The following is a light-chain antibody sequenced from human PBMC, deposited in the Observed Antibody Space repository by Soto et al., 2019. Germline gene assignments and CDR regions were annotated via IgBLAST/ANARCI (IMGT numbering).Light chain of an antibody. CDR2: DVN. CDR3: CSYAGSYTWV. Sequence: QSVLTQPASVSGSPGQSITISCTGTSSDIGAYNFVSWYQQHPGKAPKLMLYDVNIRPSGVSNRFSGSKSGNTASLTISGLQAEDEADYYCCSYAGSYTWVFGGGTKLTVL. CDR1: SSDIGAYNF. V-gene: IGLV2-14*03. J-gene: IGLJ3*02.